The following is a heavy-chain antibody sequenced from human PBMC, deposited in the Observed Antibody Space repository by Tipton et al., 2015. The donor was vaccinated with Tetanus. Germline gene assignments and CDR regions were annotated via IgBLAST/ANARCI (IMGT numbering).Heavy chain of an antibody. Sequence: QLVQSGAEVKKPGESLKISCKGSGYSFTSYSIGWVRQMSGKGLEWVGIIYPGASDAIYSPSFQGQVTISADNSIRTAYVQWSSLKASDTAMYYCARHPSQDAFDIWGQGTMVTVSS. J-gene: IGHJ3*02. CDR1: GYSFTSYS. V-gene: IGHV5-51*01. CDR3: ARHPSQDAFDI. D-gene: IGHD6-6*01. CDR2: IYPGASDA.